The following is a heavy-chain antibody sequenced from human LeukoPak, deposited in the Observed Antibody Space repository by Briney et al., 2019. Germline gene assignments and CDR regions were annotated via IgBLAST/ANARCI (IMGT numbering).Heavy chain of an antibody. CDR1: GFTFSSYA. Sequence: GGSLRLSCAASGFTFSSYAMHWVRQAPGRELEGVAVISYDGSNKYYADSVKGRFTISRDNSTNTLYLQMNSLRAEDTAVYYCARDPRWGLRLGELSPYYFDYWGQGTLVTVSS. D-gene: IGHD3-16*02. V-gene: IGHV3-30*04. CDR2: ISYDGSNK. CDR3: ARDPRWGLRLGELSPYYFDY. J-gene: IGHJ4*02.